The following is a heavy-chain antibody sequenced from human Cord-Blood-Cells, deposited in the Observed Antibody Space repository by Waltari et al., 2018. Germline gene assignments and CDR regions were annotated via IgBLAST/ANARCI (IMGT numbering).Heavy chain of an antibody. D-gene: IGHD1-26*01. V-gene: IGHV1-69*01. CDR2: IIPISGTA. J-gene: IGHJ3*02. CDR1: GGTFSSYA. Sequence: QVQLVQSGAEVKKPGSSVKVSCKASGGTFSSYAISWVRHAPGHGFDGMGGIIPISGTANYAQKFQGRVTITTDESTSTAYMELSSLRSEDTAVYYCASVKVGADAFDILGQGTMVTVSS. CDR3: ASVKVGADAFDI.